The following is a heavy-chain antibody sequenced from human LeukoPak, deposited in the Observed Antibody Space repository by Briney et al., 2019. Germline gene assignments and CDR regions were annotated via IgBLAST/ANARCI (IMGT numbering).Heavy chain of an antibody. CDR2: IKQDGSMT. J-gene: IGHJ4*02. V-gene: IGHV3-7*05. Sequence: GGSLRLSCAVSGFTFWSYWMNWVRQAPGKGLEWVANIKQDGSMTYYVESVKGRFTISRDNAKNSLYLQMNSLRAEDTAVYYCARDPSIYVWGSYPYYFDYWGQGTLVTVSS. CDR1: GFTFWSYW. CDR3: ARDPSIYVWGSYPYYFDY. D-gene: IGHD3-16*02.